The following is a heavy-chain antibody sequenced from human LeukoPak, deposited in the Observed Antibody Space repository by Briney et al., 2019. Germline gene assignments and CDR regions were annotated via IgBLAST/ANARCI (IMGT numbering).Heavy chain of an antibody. Sequence: GASLKISCKASGYSFSIYWIGWVRPLPGKGLEWMGIIYPGDSDTRYSPSFQGQVTISADKSVNTAYLQWSSLKASDTAMYYCARHSSWSSVTTPFDYWGQGTLVTVSS. CDR3: ARHSSWSSVTTPFDY. CDR2: IYPGDSDT. J-gene: IGHJ4*02. D-gene: IGHD4-17*01. V-gene: IGHV5-51*01. CDR1: GYSFSIYW.